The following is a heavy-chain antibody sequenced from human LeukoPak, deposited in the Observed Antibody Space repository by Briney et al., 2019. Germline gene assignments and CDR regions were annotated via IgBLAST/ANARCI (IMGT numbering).Heavy chain of an antibody. J-gene: IGHJ4*02. CDR2: ISSSGNTI. V-gene: IGHV3-48*04. D-gene: IGHD1-20*01. CDR3: AKNNWNDMPFVDY. CDR1: GFTFSSYS. Sequence: GGSLRLSCAASGFTFSSYSMNWVRQAPGKGLEWVSYISSSGNTIDYADSVKGRFTISRDNAKNSLYLQMVSLRAEDTAVYYCAKNNWNDMPFVDYWGQGTLVTVSS.